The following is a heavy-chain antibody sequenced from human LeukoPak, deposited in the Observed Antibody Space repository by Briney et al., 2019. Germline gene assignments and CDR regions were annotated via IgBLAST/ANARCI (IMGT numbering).Heavy chain of an antibody. V-gene: IGHV4-4*07. CDR1: GGSISSYY. J-gene: IGHJ5*02. CDR3: ARRGAYARDYGFDP. CDR2: IYTSGST. D-gene: IGHD4-17*01. Sequence: SETLSLTCTVSGGSISSYYWSWIRQPAGKGLEWIGRIYTSGSTNYNPSLKSRVTISVDKSKNQFSLKLSSVTAADTAVYYCARRGAYARDYGFDPWGQGTLVTVSS.